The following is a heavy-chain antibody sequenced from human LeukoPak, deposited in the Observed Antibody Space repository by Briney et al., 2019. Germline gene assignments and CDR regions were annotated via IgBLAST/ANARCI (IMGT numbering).Heavy chain of an antibody. CDR1: GGFISGYY. CDR2: IYYTGST. Sequence: SETLSLTCTVSGGFISGYYWSWIRQPPGKGLEWIGNIYYTGSTNYIPSLKSRVTISVDTSKNQFSLKLSSVTAADTAVYYCARGYSTSWTYYFDYWGQGTLVTVSS. V-gene: IGHV4-59*01. J-gene: IGHJ4*02. CDR3: ARGYSTSWTYYFDY. D-gene: IGHD2-2*01.